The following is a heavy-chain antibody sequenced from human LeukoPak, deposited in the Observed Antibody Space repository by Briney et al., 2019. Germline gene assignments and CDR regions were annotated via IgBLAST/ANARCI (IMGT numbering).Heavy chain of an antibody. CDR2: ISYDGSNK. CDR3: AKGLAAAGFAEDFQH. Sequence: GGSLRLSCAASGFTFSSYGMHWVRQAPGKGLEWVAVISYDGSNKYYADSVKGRFTISRDNSKNTLYLQMNSLRAEDTAVYYCAKGLAAAGFAEDFQHWGQGTLVTVSS. D-gene: IGHD6-13*01. V-gene: IGHV3-30*18. CDR1: GFTFSSYG. J-gene: IGHJ1*01.